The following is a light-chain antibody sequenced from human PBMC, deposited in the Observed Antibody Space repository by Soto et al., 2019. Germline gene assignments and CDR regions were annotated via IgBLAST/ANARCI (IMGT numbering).Light chain of an antibody. V-gene: IGLV2-8*01. Sequence: QSALTQPPSASGSPGQSVTISCTGTSSDVGGYNYVSWYQQHPGKAPKLMIYEVSKRPSGVPDRFSGSKSGNTASLTVSGLQAEDEADYYCSSYAGSNNVGFGGGTKLPS. J-gene: IGLJ2*01. CDR3: SSYAGSNNVG. CDR1: SSDVGGYNY. CDR2: EVS.